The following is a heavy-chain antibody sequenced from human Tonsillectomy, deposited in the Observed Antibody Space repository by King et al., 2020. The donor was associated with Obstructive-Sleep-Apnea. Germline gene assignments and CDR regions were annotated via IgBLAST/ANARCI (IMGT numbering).Heavy chain of an antibody. CDR1: GGSIRSGDYY. V-gene: IGHV4-30-4*01. CDR3: ASRGGLGELVSGYYGMDV. D-gene: IGHD3-10*01. J-gene: IGHJ6*02. CDR2: IYYSGST. Sequence: VQLQESGPGLVKPSQTLSLTCTVSGGSIRSGDYYWSWIRQPPGKGLEWIGYIYYSGSTYYNPSLKSRVTISVDTSKNQFSLKLSSVTVADTAVYYCASRGGLGELVSGYYGMDVWGQGTTVTVSS.